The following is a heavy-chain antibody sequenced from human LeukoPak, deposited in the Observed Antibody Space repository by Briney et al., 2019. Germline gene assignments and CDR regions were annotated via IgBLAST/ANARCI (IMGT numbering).Heavy chain of an antibody. D-gene: IGHD3-22*01. V-gene: IGHV3-48*04. Sequence: GGSLRLSCAASGFTFSSYSMNWVRQAPGKGLEWISYLTSHSSTMYYADSVKGRFTISRDNAKNSLYLQMNSLRAEDTAVYYCAIYDSSGYYYRWGQGTLVTVSS. CDR3: AIYDSSGYYYR. J-gene: IGHJ4*02. CDR1: GFTFSSYS. CDR2: LTSHSSTM.